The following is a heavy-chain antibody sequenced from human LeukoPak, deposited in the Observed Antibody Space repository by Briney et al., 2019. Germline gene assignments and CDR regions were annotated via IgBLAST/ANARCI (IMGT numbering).Heavy chain of an antibody. CDR3: ARIGSGTGSYRRDAFED. CDR1: GGSISSYY. D-gene: IGHD3-16*02. Sequence: SETLSLTCTVSGGSISSYYWSWIRQPLGKGLEWIGYIYYSGSTNYNPSLKSRVTISVDTSKNQFSLKLSSVTAADTAVYYCARIGSGTGSYRRDAFEDWGQGTMVTVSS. CDR2: IYYSGST. V-gene: IGHV4-59*08. J-gene: IGHJ3*01.